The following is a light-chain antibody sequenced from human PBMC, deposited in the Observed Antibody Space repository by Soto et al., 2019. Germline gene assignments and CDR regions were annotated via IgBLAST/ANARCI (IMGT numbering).Light chain of an antibody. Sequence: QSVLTQPPSVSGAPGQRVTISCTGSSSNIGAGYDVHWYQQLPGPAPKLLIYGNSNRPSGVPDRFSGSKSGTSASLAITGLQAEYEADYYCQSYDSSLTGWVFGGGTKVTVL. V-gene: IGLV1-40*01. J-gene: IGLJ3*02. CDR1: SSNIGAGYD. CDR2: GNS. CDR3: QSYDSSLTGWV.